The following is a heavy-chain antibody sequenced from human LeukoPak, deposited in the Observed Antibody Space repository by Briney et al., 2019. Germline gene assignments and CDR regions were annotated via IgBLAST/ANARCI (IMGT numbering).Heavy chain of an antibody. CDR3: ARGKGSVRYYYMDV. CDR1: GYTFTGYY. Sequence: GASVKVSCKASGYTFTGYYMHWVRQAPGQGLEWMGWMNPNSGNTGYAQKFQGRVTITRNTSISTAYMELSSLRSEDTAVYYCARGKGSVRYYYMDVWGKGTTVTVSS. J-gene: IGHJ6*03. CDR2: MNPNSGNT. D-gene: IGHD4-17*01. V-gene: IGHV1-8*03.